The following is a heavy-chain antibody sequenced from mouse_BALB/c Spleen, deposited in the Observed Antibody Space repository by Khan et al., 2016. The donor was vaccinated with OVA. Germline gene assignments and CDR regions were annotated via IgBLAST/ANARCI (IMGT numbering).Heavy chain of an antibody. Sequence: VQLQESGAELVKPGASVKLSCKTSGYTFTSYWIQWVKQRPGQGLGWIGEIFPGTGTTYYNENFKGKATLTIDKSSNTAYMQLSSLTSEDSAVYFCARGYFGNYEFAYWGQGTLVTVSS. CDR1: GYTFTSYW. CDR2: IFPGTGTT. J-gene: IGHJ3*01. V-gene: IGHV1S132*01. D-gene: IGHD2-1*01. CDR3: ARGYFGNYEFAY.